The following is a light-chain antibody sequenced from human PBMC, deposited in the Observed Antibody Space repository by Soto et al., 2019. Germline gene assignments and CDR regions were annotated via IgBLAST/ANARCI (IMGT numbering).Light chain of an antibody. CDR1: SSDVGGYTY. J-gene: IGLJ1*01. CDR2: DVS. Sequence: QSALTQPASVSGSPGQSITISCTGTSSDVGGYTYVSWYQQHPGKAPKLMIFDVSNRHSGVSRRFSGSKSCNTASLTISGVQAEDEADYYCRSYTRSSPYVFGTGTKLTVL. V-gene: IGLV2-14*01. CDR3: RSYTRSSPYV.